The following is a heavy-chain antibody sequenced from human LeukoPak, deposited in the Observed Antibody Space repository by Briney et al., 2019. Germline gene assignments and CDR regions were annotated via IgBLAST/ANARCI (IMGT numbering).Heavy chain of an antibody. CDR2: INADNGNA. V-gene: IGHV1-3*01. CDR3: VRDIREYDF. D-gene: IGHD3-10*01. CDR1: GYTFTSYA. Sequence: RASVKVSCKASGYTFTSYAMHWVRQAPGQRLEWMGWINADNGNAKYSQKFQGRVTITRDTSASTAYMELSSLRSEDTAVYYCVRDIREYDFWGQGTLVTVSS. J-gene: IGHJ4*02.